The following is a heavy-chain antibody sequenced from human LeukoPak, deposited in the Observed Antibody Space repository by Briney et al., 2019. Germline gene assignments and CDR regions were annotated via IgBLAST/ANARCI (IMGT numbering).Heavy chain of an antibody. CDR2: IIPIFGTA. D-gene: IGHD2-2*01. Sequence: SVKVSRKASGGTFSSYAISWVRQAPGQGLEWMGGIIPIFGTANYAQKFQGRVTITTDESTSTAYMELSSLRSEDTAVYYCARVLPGYCSSTSCYSFDYWGQGTLVTVSS. CDR1: GGTFSSYA. J-gene: IGHJ4*02. CDR3: ARVLPGYCSSTSCYSFDY. V-gene: IGHV1-69*05.